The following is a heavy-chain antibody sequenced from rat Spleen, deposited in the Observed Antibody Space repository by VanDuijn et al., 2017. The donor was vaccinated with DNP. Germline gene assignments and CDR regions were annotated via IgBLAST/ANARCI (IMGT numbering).Heavy chain of an antibody. CDR3: ATNRQAYGYSHAMDA. J-gene: IGHJ4*01. V-gene: IGHV5-20*01. Sequence: EVQLVESGGGLVQPGGSLKLSCAASGFTFSDYYMAWVRQAPTRGLEWVAYISYDGGSTNYGDSVKGRFTISRDDTENTLYIQMDSLRSEDTATYYCATNRQAYGYSHAMDAWGQGTSVSVSS. CDR2: ISYDGGST. CDR1: GFTFSDYY. D-gene: IGHD1-7*01.